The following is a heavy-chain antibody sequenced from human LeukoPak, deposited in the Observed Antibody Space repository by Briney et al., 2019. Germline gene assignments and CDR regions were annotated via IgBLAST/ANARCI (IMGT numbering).Heavy chain of an antibody. CDR3: ARGLLSSSSLYFDY. D-gene: IGHD6-6*01. CDR1: GGSFSGYY. CDR2: INHSGST. V-gene: IGHV4-34*01. J-gene: IGHJ4*02. Sequence: PSETLSLTCAVYGGSFSGYYWSWIRQPPGKGLEWIGEINHSGSTNYNPSLKSRVTISVDTSKNQFSLKLSSVTAADTAVYYCARGLLSSSSLYFDYWGQGTLATVSS.